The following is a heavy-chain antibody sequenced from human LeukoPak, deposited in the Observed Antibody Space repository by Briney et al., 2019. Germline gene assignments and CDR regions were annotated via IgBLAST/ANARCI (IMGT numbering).Heavy chain of an antibody. CDR3: ARSTYTDNYAHWFDP. V-gene: IGHV4-59*01. CDR2: IYYTGST. CDR1: GDSISSYY. D-gene: IGHD5-24*01. J-gene: IGHJ5*02. Sequence: KPSETLSLTCTVSGDSISSYYWSWIRQPPGKGLEWIGFIYYTGSTNYNPSLKSRVTISVDTSKNQFSLKLTSVTAADTAVYYCARSTYTDNYAHWFDPWGQGTLVTVSS.